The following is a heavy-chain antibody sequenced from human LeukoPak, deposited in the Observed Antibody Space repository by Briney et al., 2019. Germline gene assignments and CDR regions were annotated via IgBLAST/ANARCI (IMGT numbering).Heavy chain of an antibody. CDR2: LFYSGST. CDR1: GDSISNTSYY. CDR3: ARGFNIYSSSPLDY. J-gene: IGHJ4*02. V-gene: IGHV4-39*07. D-gene: IGHD6-6*01. Sequence: SETLSLTCSASGDSISNTSYYWGWIRQPPGKGLEWIGSLFYSGSTYYNPSLKSRVNISVDTSKNQVSLKLGSVTAADTAVYYCARGFNIYSSSPLDYWGQGTLVTVSS.